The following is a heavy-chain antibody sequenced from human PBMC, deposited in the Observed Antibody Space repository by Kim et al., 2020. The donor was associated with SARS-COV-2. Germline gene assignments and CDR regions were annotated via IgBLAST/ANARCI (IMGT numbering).Heavy chain of an antibody. J-gene: IGHJ6*02. D-gene: IGHD1-7*01. Sequence: GESLKISCKGSGYSFTSYWISWVRQMPGKGLEWMGRIDPSDSYTNYSPSFQGHVTISADKSISTAYLQWSSLKASDTAMYYCARLGVLELIPYYYYYGMDVCGQGTTVTVSS. CDR1: GYSFTSYW. CDR3: ARLGVLELIPYYYYYGMDV. V-gene: IGHV5-10-1*01. CDR2: IDPSDSYT.